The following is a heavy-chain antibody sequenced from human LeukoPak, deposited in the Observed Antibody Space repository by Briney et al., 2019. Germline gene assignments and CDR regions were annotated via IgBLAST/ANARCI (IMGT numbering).Heavy chain of an antibody. CDR2: IYYSGST. CDR3: AREDLRYSSLDY. Sequence: SETLSLTCTVSGGSISSSSYYWGWIRQPPGKGLEWIGNIYYSGSTYYNPSLESRVTISVDTSKNQFSLKLSSVTAADTAVYYCAREDLRYSSLDYWGQGTLVTVSS. V-gene: IGHV4-39*02. J-gene: IGHJ4*02. D-gene: IGHD3-9*01. CDR1: GGSISSSSYY.